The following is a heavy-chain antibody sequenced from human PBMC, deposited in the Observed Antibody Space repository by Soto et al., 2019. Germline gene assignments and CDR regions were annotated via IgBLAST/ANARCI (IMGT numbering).Heavy chain of an antibody. V-gene: IGHV3-33*01. CDR3: ARNALAVAAPYNWFDP. J-gene: IGHJ5*02. CDR2: IWYDGSNK. D-gene: IGHD6-19*01. Sequence: GGSLRLSCAASGFTFSSYGMHWVRQAPGKGLEWVAVIWYDGSNKYYADSVKGRFTISRDNSKNTLYLQMNSLRAEDTAVYYCARNALAVAAPYNWFDPWGQGTLVTVSS. CDR1: GFTFSSYG.